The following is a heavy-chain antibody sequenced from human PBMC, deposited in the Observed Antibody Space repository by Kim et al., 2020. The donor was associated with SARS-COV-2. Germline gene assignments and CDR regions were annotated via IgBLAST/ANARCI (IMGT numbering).Heavy chain of an antibody. J-gene: IGHJ3*02. CDR1: GYTFTSYA. D-gene: IGHD4-17*01. CDR2: INAGNGNT. CDR3: AREDCGDIYGAFDI. Sequence: ASVKVSCKASGYTFTSYAMNWVRQAPGQRLEWMGWINAGNGNTKYSQKFQGRVTITRDTSASTAYMELSSLRSEDTAVYYCAREDCGDIYGAFDIWGQGTMVTVSS. V-gene: IGHV1-3*01.